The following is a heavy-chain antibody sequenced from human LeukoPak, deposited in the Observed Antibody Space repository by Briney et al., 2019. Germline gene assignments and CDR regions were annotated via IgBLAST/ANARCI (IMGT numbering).Heavy chain of an antibody. CDR1: GFTFSGYS. J-gene: IGHJ4*02. V-gene: IGHV3-48*01. D-gene: IGHD6-13*01. Sequence: QSGGSLRLSCAASGFTFSGYSMNWVRQAPGKGLEWVSYISSSSSTIYYADSVKGRFTISRDNAKNSLYLQMTSLRAEDTAVYYCAKRATASSSWTNFDYWGQGTLVTVSS. CDR2: ISSSSSTI. CDR3: AKRATASSSWTNFDY.